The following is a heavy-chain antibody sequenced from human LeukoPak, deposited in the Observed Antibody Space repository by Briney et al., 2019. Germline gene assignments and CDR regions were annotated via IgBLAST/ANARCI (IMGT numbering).Heavy chain of an antibody. CDR2: ISWNSGSI. Sequence: GGSLGLSCAASGFTFDDYAMHWVRQAPGKGLEWVSGISWNSGSIGYADSVKGRFTISRDNAKNSLYLQMNSLRTEDTALYYCAKDTQYSSSSDFDYWGQGTLVTVSS. V-gene: IGHV3-9*01. J-gene: IGHJ4*02. CDR1: GFTFDDYA. CDR3: AKDTQYSSSSDFDY. D-gene: IGHD6-6*01.